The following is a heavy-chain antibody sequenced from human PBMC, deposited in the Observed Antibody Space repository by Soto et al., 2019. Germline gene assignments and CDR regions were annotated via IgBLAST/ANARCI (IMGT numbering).Heavy chain of an antibody. Sequence: SQTLSLTCAISGDSVSSNSAAWNWIRQSPSRGLEWLGRTYYRSKWYNDYAVSVKSRITISPDTSKNQFSLQLNSVTPEDTAVYYFASDRPLTCFFGQLYYCGQGTLVTVSS. CDR1: GDSVSSNSAA. D-gene: IGHD3-9*01. CDR2: TYYRSKWYN. CDR3: ASDRPLTCFFGQLYY. V-gene: IGHV6-1*01. J-gene: IGHJ4*02.